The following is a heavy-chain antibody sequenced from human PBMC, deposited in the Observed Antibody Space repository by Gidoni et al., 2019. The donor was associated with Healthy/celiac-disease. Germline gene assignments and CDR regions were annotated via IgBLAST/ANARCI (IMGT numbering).Heavy chain of an antibody. CDR1: GFTFSSYS. D-gene: IGHD3-22*01. CDR2: IISSSSYI. CDR3: ARDTMIVVVITSGMDV. Sequence: EVQLVESGGGLVKPGGSLRLSCAASGFTFSSYSMNWVRQASGKGLEWVSSIISSSSYIYYADSVKGRFTISRDNAKNSLYLQMNSLRAEDTAVYYCARDTMIVVVITSGMDVWGQGTTVTVSS. J-gene: IGHJ6*02. V-gene: IGHV3-21*01.